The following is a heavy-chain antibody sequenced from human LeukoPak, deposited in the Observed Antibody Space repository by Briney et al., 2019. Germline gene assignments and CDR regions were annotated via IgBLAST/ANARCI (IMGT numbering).Heavy chain of an antibody. V-gene: IGHV5-51*01. Sequence: GESLKIPCKGSGYSFTNYWIGWVRQMPGKGLEWMGIIYPGDSDTRYSPSFQGQVTISADKSISTAYLQWSSLKASDTAMYYCARKRYYDSSGYYYFDYWGQGTLVTVSS. D-gene: IGHD3-22*01. CDR3: ARKRYYDSSGYYYFDY. J-gene: IGHJ4*02. CDR1: GYSFTNYW. CDR2: IYPGDSDT.